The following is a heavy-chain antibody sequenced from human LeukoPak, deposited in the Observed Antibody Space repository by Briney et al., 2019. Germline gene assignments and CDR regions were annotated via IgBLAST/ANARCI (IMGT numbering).Heavy chain of an antibody. CDR1: GYTFTSYY. CDR3: APTRGNDYGDYGLDY. D-gene: IGHD4-17*01. J-gene: IGHJ4*02. V-gene: IGHV1-46*01. Sequence: GASVKVSCKASGYTFTSYYMHWVRQAPGQGLEWMGIINPSGGSTSYAQKFQGRVTMTRDTSTSTVYMELSSLRSEDTAVYYCAPTRGNDYGDYGLDYWGQGTLVTVSS. CDR2: INPSGGST.